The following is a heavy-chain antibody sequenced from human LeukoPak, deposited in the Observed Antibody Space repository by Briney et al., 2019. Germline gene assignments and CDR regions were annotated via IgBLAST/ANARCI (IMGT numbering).Heavy chain of an antibody. D-gene: IGHD2-8*01. CDR3: ARGLIVPSCMDV. J-gene: IGHJ6*02. Sequence: GASVKVSCKASGCTFSSYAISWVRQAPGQGLEWMGWINAGNGIIKYSQKFQARVAITRDTSASTAYMELSSLRSEDTAVYYCARGLIVPSCMDVWGQGTTVTVSS. V-gene: IGHV1-3*01. CDR1: GCTFSSYA. CDR2: INAGNGII.